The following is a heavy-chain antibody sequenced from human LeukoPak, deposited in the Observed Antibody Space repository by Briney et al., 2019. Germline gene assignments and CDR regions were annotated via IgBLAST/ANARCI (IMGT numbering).Heavy chain of an antibody. D-gene: IGHD6-13*01. CDR1: GYTFTEYY. J-gene: IGHJ4*02. V-gene: IGHV1-18*04. Sequence: ASVKVSCKASGYTFTEYYIHWVRQAPGQGLEWMGWISAYNGNTNYAQKLQGRVTMTTDTSTSTAYMELRSLRSDDTAVYYCARDHQQQLIRHHYFDYWGQGTLVTVSS. CDR3: ARDHQQQLIRHHYFDY. CDR2: ISAYNGNT.